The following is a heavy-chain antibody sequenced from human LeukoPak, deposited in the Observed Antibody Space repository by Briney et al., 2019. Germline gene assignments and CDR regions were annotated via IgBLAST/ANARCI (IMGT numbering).Heavy chain of an antibody. V-gene: IGHV3-30*02. J-gene: IGHJ4*02. D-gene: IGHD2-2*01. CDR1: GFTFSYYD. CDR3: TKDRPEAYFDY. Sequence: GRSLRLSCAASGFTFSYYDMHWVRQAPGKGMEWVAFIRSDGSIKYYADSVKGRFTISRDNSKNMLYLQMKSLRAEDTAVYYCTKDRPEAYFDYWGQGTLVTVSS. CDR2: IRSDGSIK.